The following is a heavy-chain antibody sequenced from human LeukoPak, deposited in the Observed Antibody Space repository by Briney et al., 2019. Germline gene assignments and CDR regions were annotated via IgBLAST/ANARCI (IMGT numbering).Heavy chain of an antibody. J-gene: IGHJ4*02. CDR1: GGSISSGGYY. CDR3: AKTSSTVTTNFDY. Sequence: SQTLSLTCTVSGGSISSGGYYWSWIRQHPRKGLEWIGYIYYSGSTYYNPSLKSRVTISVDTSKNQFSLKLSSVTAADTAVYYCAKTSSTVTTNFDYWGQGTLVTVSS. D-gene: IGHD4-17*01. V-gene: IGHV4-31*03. CDR2: IYYSGST.